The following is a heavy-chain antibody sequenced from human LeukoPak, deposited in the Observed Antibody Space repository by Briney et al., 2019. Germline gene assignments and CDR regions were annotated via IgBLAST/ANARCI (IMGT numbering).Heavy chain of an antibody. J-gene: IGHJ4*02. D-gene: IGHD2-15*01. V-gene: IGHV3-30-3*01. CDR1: GFTFSSYA. Sequence: PGGSLRLSCAASGFTFSSYAMHWIRQAPGKGLEWVAVISYDGSNKYYPDSVKGRFTLSIDNSKNSLYLQMNSLRAEDTAVYYCARADPYCSGGSCSSFAYWGQGTLVTVSS. CDR2: ISYDGSNK. CDR3: ARADPYCSGGSCSSFAY.